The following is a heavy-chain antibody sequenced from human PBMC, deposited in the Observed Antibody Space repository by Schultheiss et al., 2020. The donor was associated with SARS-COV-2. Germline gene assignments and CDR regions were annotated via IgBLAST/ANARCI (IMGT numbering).Heavy chain of an antibody. CDR2: ISWNSGSI. CDR3: AKDIIGYSSSWGGAFDI. CDR1: GFTFDDYA. D-gene: IGHD6-13*01. J-gene: IGHJ3*02. Sequence: GGSLRLSCAASGFTFDDYAMHWVRQAPGKGLEWVSGISWNSGSIGYADSVKGRFTISRDNAKNSLYLQMNSLRAEDTALYYCAKDIIGYSSSWGGAFDIWGQGTMVTV. V-gene: IGHV3-9*01.